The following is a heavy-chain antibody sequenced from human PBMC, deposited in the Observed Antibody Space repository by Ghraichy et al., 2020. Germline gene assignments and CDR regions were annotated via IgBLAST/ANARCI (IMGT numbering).Heavy chain of an antibody. CDR3: ARQKSIFGVVSRPYYFDY. V-gene: IGHV4-39*01. D-gene: IGHD3-3*01. J-gene: IGHJ4*02. Sequence: SETLSLTCTVSGGSISSSSYYWGWIRQPPGKGLEWIGSIYYSGSTYYNPSLKSRVTISVDTSKNQFSLKLSSVTAADTAVYYCARQKSIFGVVSRPYYFDYWGQGTLVTVSS. CDR1: GGSISSSSYY. CDR2: IYYSGST.